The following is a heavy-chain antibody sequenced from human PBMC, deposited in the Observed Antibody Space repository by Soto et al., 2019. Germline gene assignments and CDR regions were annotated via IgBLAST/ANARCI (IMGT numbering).Heavy chain of an antibody. J-gene: IGHJ3*02. CDR1: GFTFSSYA. Sequence: GGSLRLSCAASGFTFSSYAMSWVRQAPGKGLEWVSAISGSGGSTYYADSVKGRFTISRDNSKNTLYLQMNSLRAEDTAVYYCAKDLGDGYNDDDAFDIWGQGTMVTVSS. CDR2: ISGSGGST. CDR3: AKDLGDGYNDDDAFDI. V-gene: IGHV3-23*01. D-gene: IGHD5-12*01.